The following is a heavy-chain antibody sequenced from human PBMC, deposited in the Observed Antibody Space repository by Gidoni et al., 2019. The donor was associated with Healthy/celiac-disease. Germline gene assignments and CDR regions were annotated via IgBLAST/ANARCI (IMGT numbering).Heavy chain of an antibody. V-gene: IGHV3-23*01. CDR3: AKDRRITIFGVVIGFDY. CDR2: ISGSGGST. Sequence: EVQLLESGGGLVQPGGSLRLSCSAPGFPFSLHAMSWVRQAPGKGLGGVSAISGSGGSTYYADSVKGRFTISRDNSKNTLYLQMNSLRAEDTAVYYCAKDRRITIFGVVIGFDYWGQGTLVTVSS. D-gene: IGHD3-3*01. J-gene: IGHJ4*02. CDR1: GFPFSLHA.